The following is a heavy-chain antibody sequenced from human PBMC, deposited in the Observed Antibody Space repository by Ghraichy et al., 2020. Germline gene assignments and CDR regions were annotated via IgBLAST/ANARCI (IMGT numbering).Heavy chain of an antibody. V-gene: IGHV4-31*03. D-gene: IGHD3-3*01. CDR2: IYYSGCT. CDR1: GGSISSGGYY. CDR3: ARDRAGTFWSGYQY. Sequence: SETLSLTCTVSGGSISSGGYYWSWIRQHPGKGLDWIGDIYYSGCTYYNPSLKSRVTISVETSKNQFSLKLSPVTAADTAVYYCARDRAGTFWSGYQYWGQGTLVTVSS. J-gene: IGHJ4*02.